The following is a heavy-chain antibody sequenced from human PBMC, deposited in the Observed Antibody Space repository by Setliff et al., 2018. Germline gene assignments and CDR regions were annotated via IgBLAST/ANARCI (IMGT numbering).Heavy chain of an antibody. CDR1: GDSISSRRNY. J-gene: IGHJ6*03. CDR3: ARAISGWYSAHYYYMDV. D-gene: IGHD6-19*01. V-gene: IGHV4-61*09. CDR2: IYTTGTI. Sequence: SETLSLTCTVSGDSISSRRNYWGWFRQPAGKELEWIGHIYTTGTITYNPSLKSRVTISLDTSKNQFSLKLSSVTAADTAVYYCARAISGWYSAHYYYMDVWGKGTTVTVSS.